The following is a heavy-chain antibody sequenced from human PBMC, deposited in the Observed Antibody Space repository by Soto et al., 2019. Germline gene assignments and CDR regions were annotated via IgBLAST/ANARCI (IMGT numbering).Heavy chain of an antibody. D-gene: IGHD2-2*01. Sequence: GGSLRLACSASGFTFTSYSMHWVRQAPGKGLDWVSHTNVDGAHTTYADSVRGRFIISRDNAKNTLYLQMNNLGTEDTAIYYCAKAATYCSSTSCLRPANPDVWGQGTTVTVSS. CDR3: AKAATYCSSTSCLRPANPDV. J-gene: IGHJ6*02. CDR1: GFTFTSYS. V-gene: IGHV3-74*01. CDR2: TNVDGAHT.